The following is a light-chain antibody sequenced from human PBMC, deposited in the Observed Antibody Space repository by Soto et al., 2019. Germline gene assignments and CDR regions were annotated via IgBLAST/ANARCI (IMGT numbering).Light chain of an antibody. J-gene: IGKJ4*01. Sequence: DIQMTQSPSTLSGSVGDRVTITCRASQTISSWLAWYQQKPGEAPKLLIYAASILQNGVPSTFSGSVSGTDGTLTISTLQPEDCSTYYCQQSYSTTRTFGGGTKVDIK. CDR1: QTISSW. CDR2: AAS. V-gene: IGKV1-39*01. CDR3: QQSYSTTRT.